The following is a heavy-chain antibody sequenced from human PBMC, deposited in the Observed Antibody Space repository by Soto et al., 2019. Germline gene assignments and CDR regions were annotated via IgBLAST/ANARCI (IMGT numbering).Heavy chain of an antibody. V-gene: IGHV4-34*01. CDR2: INHSGST. Sequence: LSLTCAVYGGSFSGYYWSWIRQPPGKGLEWIGEINHSGSTNYNPSLKSRVTISVDTSKNQFSLKLSSVTAADTAVYYCAREVRGVPALYYFDYWGQGTLVTVSS. D-gene: IGHD3-10*01. CDR1: GGSFSGYY. J-gene: IGHJ4*02. CDR3: AREVRGVPALYYFDY.